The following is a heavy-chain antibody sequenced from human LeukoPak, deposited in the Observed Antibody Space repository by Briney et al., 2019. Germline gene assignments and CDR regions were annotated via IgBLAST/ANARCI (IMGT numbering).Heavy chain of an antibody. CDR1: GFTFRNDW. CDR3: ARDEGDSWTYYGMDV. D-gene: IGHD6-13*01. Sequence: PGGSLRLSCAVFGFTFRNDWMSWVRQAPGKGLEWVANIKQDGSEKYYVDSVKGRFTISRDNAKNSLYLQMNSLRAEDTAVYYCARDEGDSWTYYGMDVWGQGTTVTVSS. J-gene: IGHJ6*02. V-gene: IGHV3-7*03. CDR2: IKQDGSEK.